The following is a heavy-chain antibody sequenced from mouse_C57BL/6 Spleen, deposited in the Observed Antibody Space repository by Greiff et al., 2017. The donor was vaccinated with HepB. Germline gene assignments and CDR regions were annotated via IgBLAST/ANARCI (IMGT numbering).Heavy chain of an antibody. J-gene: IGHJ4*01. V-gene: IGHV1-7*01. Sequence: VQLQQSGAELAKPGASVKLSCKASGYTFTSYWMHWVKQRPGQGLEWIGYINPSSGYTKYKQKFKDKATLTADNSSSTAYMQLSSLTYEDSADYYCARIGSSGSAAMDYWGQGTSVTVAS. CDR3: ARIGSSGSAAMDY. CDR2: INPSSGYT. CDR1: GYTFTSYW. D-gene: IGHD3-2*02.